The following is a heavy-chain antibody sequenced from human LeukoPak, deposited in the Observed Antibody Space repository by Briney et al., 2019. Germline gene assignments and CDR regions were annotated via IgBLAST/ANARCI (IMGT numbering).Heavy chain of an antibody. V-gene: IGHV4-59*01. CDR1: GGSISSYY. CDR3: ASYDSSGLFEY. CDR2: IYYSGST. J-gene: IGHJ4*02. D-gene: IGHD3-22*01. Sequence: SETLSLTCTVSGGSISSYYWSWIRQPPGKGLEWIGYIYYSGSTNYNPSLKSRVTISVDTSKNQFSLRLNSVTAADTAVYYCASYDSSGLFEYWGQGTLVTVSS.